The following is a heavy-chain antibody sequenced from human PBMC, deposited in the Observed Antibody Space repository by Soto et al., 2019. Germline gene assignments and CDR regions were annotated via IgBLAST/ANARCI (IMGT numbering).Heavy chain of an antibody. CDR3: TKPDSSGWYGND. J-gene: IGHJ4*02. CDR1: GFTFSGSA. CDR2: IRSKATSYAS. V-gene: IGHV3-73*02. Sequence: EVQLVESGGGLVQPGGSLKLSCAASGFTFSGSAMHWVRQASGKGLEWVGRIRSKATSYASAYAASVKGRFTISRDDSKNKAYLQMNRLKTEDTAVYYCTKPDSSGWYGNDWGQGTLVNVSS. D-gene: IGHD6-19*01.